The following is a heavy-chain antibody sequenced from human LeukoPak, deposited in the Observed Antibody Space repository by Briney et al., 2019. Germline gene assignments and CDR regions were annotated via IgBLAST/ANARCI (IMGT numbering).Heavy chain of an antibody. J-gene: IGHJ4*02. CDR1: GFTVTNNH. V-gene: IGHV3-53*01. Sequence: GGSLRLSCAASGFTVTNNHRNWVRQAPGRGLEWVSVVYSRGNTYYADSVKGRFTISRDNSKNTLYLQMNSQRVEDTAVYFCASDSGYDRGVFDYWGQGALVTVSS. D-gene: IGHD5-12*01. CDR3: ASDSGYDRGVFDY. CDR2: VYSRGNT.